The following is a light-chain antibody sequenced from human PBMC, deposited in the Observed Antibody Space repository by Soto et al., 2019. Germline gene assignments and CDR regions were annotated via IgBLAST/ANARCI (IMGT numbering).Light chain of an antibody. J-gene: IGKJ4*02. CDR3: QQSNSYPLT. CDR2: KAS. CDR1: QSISGW. V-gene: IGKV1-5*03. Sequence: DIQMTQSPSTLSASVGDRVTITCRASQSISGWLAWYQQKPGKAPNLLIYKASTLESGVLSRFSGSGSGTDFTLTISSLQPDDFATYYCQQSNSYPLTIGGGTKVDIK.